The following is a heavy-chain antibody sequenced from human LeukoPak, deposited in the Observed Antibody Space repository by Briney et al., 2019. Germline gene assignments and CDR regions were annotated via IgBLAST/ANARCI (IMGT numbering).Heavy chain of an antibody. J-gene: IGHJ4*02. V-gene: IGHV3-7*01. CDR1: GFTFSSYW. CDR3: SRDEFYDSSSYYPPFDY. CDR2: IKQDGSEK. D-gene: IGHD3-22*01. Sequence: SGGSLRLSCAASGFTFSSYWMSWVRQAPGKGLEWVANIKQDGSEKYYVDSVKGRFTISRDNAKNSPYLQMNSLRAEDTAVFYCSRDEFYDSSSYYPPFDYWGQGTLVTVSS.